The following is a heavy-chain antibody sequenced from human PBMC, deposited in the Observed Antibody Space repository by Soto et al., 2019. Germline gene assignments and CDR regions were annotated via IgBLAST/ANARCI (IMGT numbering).Heavy chain of an antibody. Sequence: SLRLSCAASGSNIGGSAMHWVRQASGKGLEWVGRIRSKANSYATTYAASVRGRFTISRDDSKNTAYLQMNSLKTEDTAVYYCTYTVTTFGPDYCGQRTLVTGPS. CDR1: GSNIGGSA. J-gene: IGHJ4*02. CDR3: TYTVTTFGPDY. V-gene: IGHV3-73*01. D-gene: IGHD4-17*01. CDR2: IRSKANSYAT.